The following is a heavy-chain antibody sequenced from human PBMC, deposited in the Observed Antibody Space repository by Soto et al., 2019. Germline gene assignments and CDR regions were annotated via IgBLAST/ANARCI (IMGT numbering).Heavy chain of an antibody. D-gene: IGHD2-15*01. CDR1: GFTFSDYY. CDR2: ISSSSSYT. J-gene: IGHJ5*02. CDR3: ARALRLLALSREETRFSWFDH. V-gene: IGHV3-11*06. Sequence: RRLSCAASGFTFSDYYMSWIRQAPGKGLEWVSYISSSSSYTNYADSVKGRFTISRDNAKNSLYLQMNSLRAEDTAVYYCARALRLLALSREETRFSWFDHWGQGTLLTVSS.